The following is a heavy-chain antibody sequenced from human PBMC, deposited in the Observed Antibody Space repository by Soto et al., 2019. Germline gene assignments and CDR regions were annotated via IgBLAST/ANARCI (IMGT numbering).Heavy chain of an antibody. V-gene: IGHV2-5*01. CDR3: AHSQYCSSWYQVAWFSP. Sequence: SGPTPVNPTQTLTLTCTFSGFSLSTSGVGVGWIRQPPGKALEWLALIYWNDDKRYSPSLKSRLTITKDTSKNQVVLTMTNMDTVDTATYYCAHSQYCSSWYQVAWFSPRGRRTLVTVSS. J-gene: IGHJ5*02. CDR2: IYWNDDK. CDR1: GFSLSTSGVG. D-gene: IGHD6-13*01.